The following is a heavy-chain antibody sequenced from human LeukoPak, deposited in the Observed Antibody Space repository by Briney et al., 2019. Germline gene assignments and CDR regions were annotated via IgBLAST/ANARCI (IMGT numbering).Heavy chain of an antibody. CDR1: GFTFSSYA. CDR2: ISYDGSNK. J-gene: IGHJ4*02. V-gene: IGHV3-30-3*01. D-gene: IGHD2-2*01. Sequence: GGSLRLSCAASGFTFSSYAMHWVRQAPGKGLEWVAVISYDGSNKYYADSVKGRFTISRDNSKNTLYLQMNSLRAEDTAAYYCASGRLYCSSTSCYFLDYFDYWGQGTLVTVSS. CDR3: ASGRLYCSSTSCYFLDYFDY.